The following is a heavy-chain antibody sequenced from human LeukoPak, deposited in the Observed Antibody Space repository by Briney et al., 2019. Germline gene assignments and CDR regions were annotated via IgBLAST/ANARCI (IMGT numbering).Heavy chain of an antibody. Sequence: SETLSLTCTVSGGSISSSSYYWGWLRQPPGKGLEWIGSIYYSGSTYYNPSLKSRVTISVDTSKSQFSLKLSSVTAADTAVYYCARFEAARLLFDYWGQGTLVTVSS. J-gene: IGHJ4*02. D-gene: IGHD6-6*01. CDR1: GGSISSSSYY. CDR3: ARFEAARLLFDY. CDR2: IYYSGST. V-gene: IGHV4-39*07.